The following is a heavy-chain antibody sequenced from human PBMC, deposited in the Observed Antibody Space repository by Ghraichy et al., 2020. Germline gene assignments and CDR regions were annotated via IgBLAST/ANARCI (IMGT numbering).Heavy chain of an antibody. CDR1: GFTFSSYW. V-gene: IGHV3-7*01. CDR2: IKQDGSEK. D-gene: IGHD4-17*01. CDR3: ARDGATVSFDP. J-gene: IGHJ5*02. Sequence: GESLNISCAASGFTFSSYWMSWVRQAPGKGLEWVANIKQDGSEKYYVDSVKGRFTISRDNAKNSLYLQMNSLRAEDTAVYYCARDGATVSFDPWGQGTLVTVSS.